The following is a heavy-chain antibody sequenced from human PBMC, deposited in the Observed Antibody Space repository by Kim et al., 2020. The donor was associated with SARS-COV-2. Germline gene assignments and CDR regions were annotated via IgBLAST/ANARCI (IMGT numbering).Heavy chain of an antibody. J-gene: IGHJ4*01. CDR3: ARDRGDDILTGYLGSAVDY. V-gene: IGHV3-21*01. CDR2: ISSSSSYI. CDR1: GFTFSSYS. D-gene: IGHD3-9*01. Sequence: GGSLRLSCAASGFTFSSYSMNWVRQAPGKGLEWVSSISSSSSYIYYADSVKGRFTISRDNAKNSLYLQMNSLRAEDTAVYYCARDRGDDILTGYLGSAVDYWCQGTLVTVST.